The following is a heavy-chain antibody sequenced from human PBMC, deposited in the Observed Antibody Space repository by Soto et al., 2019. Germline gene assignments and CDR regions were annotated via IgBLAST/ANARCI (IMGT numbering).Heavy chain of an antibody. V-gene: IGHV1-8*01. J-gene: IGHJ3*02. Sequence: ASVKVSCKASGYTFTSYDINWVRQATGQGLEWMGWMNPNSGNTGYAQKFQGRVTMTRNTSISTAYMELSSLRSEDTAVYYCARGVLVVSYYYYSSGRDAFDIWGQGTMVTVSS. CDR2: MNPNSGNT. CDR3: ARGVLVVSYYYYSSGRDAFDI. D-gene: IGHD3-22*01. CDR1: GYTFTSYD.